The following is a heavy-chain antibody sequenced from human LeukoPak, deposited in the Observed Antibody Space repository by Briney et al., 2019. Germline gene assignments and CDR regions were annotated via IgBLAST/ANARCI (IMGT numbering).Heavy chain of an antibody. CDR3: ARDFMITFGGVIANYYYGMDV. CDR1: GFTFSSYE. V-gene: IGHV3-48*03. CDR2: ISSSGSTI. J-gene: IGHJ6*02. D-gene: IGHD3-16*02. Sequence: GGSLRLSCAASGFTFSSYEMNWVRQAPGKGLEWVSYISSSGSTIYYADSVKGRFTISRDNAKNSLYLQTNSLGAEDTAVYYCARDFMITFGGVIANYYYGMDVWGQGATVTVSS.